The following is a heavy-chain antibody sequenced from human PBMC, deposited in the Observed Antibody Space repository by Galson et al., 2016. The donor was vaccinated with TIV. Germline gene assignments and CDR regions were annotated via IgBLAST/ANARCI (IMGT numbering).Heavy chain of an antibody. CDR3: ARELGESASEDYYPGFDC. V-gene: IGHV3-53*01. CDR1: GFTVSSNF. J-gene: IGHJ4*02. D-gene: IGHD3-22*01. CDR2: IYSDGRT. Sequence: SLRLSCAASGFTVSSNFMSWVRQAPGKGLEWISIIYSDGRTYYTESVKGRFTISRDDSRNTLYLRMNALRAEDTAIYYCARELGESASEDYYPGFDCWGQGTLVTVSS.